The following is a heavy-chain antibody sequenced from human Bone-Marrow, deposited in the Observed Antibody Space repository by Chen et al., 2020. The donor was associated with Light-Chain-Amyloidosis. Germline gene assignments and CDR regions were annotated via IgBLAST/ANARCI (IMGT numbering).Heavy chain of an antibody. CDR3: ARRRDGYNFDY. V-gene: IGHV5-51*01. CDR2: IYPEDSDA. Sequence: EQSGPEVKKPGESLKISCKGSGYTFPNYWIGWVRQMPGKGLEWMGVIYPEDSDARYSPSFEGQVTISADKSITTAYLQWRSLKASDTAMYYCARRRDGYNFDYWGQGTLVTVSS. D-gene: IGHD5-12*01. CDR1: GYTFPNYW. J-gene: IGHJ4*02.